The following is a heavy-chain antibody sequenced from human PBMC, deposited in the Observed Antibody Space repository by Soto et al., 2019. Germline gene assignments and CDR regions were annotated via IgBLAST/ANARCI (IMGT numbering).Heavy chain of an antibody. CDR2: ISYDGSNK. CDR1: GFTFSSYA. Sequence: GGSLRLSCAAPGFTFSSYAMHWVRQAPGKGLEWVAVISYDGSNKYYADSVKGRFTISRDNSKNTLYLQMNSLRAEDTAVYYCARDEQQLAIDYWGQGTLVTVSS. CDR3: ARDEQQLAIDY. V-gene: IGHV3-30-3*01. J-gene: IGHJ4*02. D-gene: IGHD6-13*01.